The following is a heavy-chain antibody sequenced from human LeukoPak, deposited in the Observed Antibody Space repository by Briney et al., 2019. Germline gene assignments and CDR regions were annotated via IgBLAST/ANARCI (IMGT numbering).Heavy chain of an antibody. CDR2: IAYDGSRA. Sequence: GGSLRLSCAGSGFTFGGYGMHWFRQTPGKGLEGVAVIAYDGSRAFYADSVKGRFTISRDNSKNTMSVQMDDLRAEDTAVYYCTRYNNDHFDYWGQGTLVTVSS. CDR3: TRYNNDHFDY. CDR1: GFTFGGYG. D-gene: IGHD1-14*01. V-gene: IGHV3-33*01. J-gene: IGHJ4*02.